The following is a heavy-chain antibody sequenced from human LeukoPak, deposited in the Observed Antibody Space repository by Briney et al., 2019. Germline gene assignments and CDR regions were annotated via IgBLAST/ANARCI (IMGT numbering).Heavy chain of an antibody. J-gene: IGHJ4*03. V-gene: IGHV4-34*01. CDR2: INHHGDT. D-gene: IGHD1-1*01. CDR1: GGSFSSYY. Sequence: SETLSLTCAVYGGSFSSYYWSWIRQSPGKGLEWIAEINHHGDTNYNPSVKSRVTISVDTSKNQFSLKVTSLTAADTAVYYCARGLTISETGYFDYWGQGTLVTVSS. CDR3: ARGLTISETGYFDY.